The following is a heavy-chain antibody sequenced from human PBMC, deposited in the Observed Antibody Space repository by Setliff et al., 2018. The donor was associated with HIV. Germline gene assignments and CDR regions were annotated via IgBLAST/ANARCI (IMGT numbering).Heavy chain of an antibody. CDR1: GGSISSYY. D-gene: IGHD3-16*01. CDR3: ARGGTYYFDY. V-gene: IGHV4-59*12. J-gene: IGHJ4*02. Sequence: SETLSLTCSVSGGSISSYYWSWIRQPPGKGLEWIGYIYYSGTTNYNASLKSRVTISVDTSKNQFSLKLSSVTAADTAVYYCARGGTYYFDYWGQGTLVTVSS. CDR2: IYYSGTT.